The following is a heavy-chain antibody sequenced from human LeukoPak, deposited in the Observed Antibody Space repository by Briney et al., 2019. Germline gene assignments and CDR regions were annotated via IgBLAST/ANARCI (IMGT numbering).Heavy chain of an antibody. CDR2: IYYSGST. Sequence: PSQTLSLTCTVSGGSISSGGYYWNWIRQQPGKGLEWIGYIYYSGSTYYNPSLKSRVTISVDTSKNQFSLKLSSVTAADTAVYYCARYYYDSSGHTGSDYWGQGTLVTVSP. D-gene: IGHD3-22*01. CDR3: ARYYYDSSGHTGSDY. J-gene: IGHJ4*02. CDR1: GGSISSGGYY. V-gene: IGHV4-31*03.